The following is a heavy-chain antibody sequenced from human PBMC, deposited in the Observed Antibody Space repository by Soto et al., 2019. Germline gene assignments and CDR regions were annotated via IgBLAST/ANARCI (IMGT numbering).Heavy chain of an antibody. CDR1: GGTFSSYT. CDR3: ARGHGDYQGAFDI. Sequence: SVKVSCKASGGTFSSYTISWVRQAPGQGLEWMGRIIPILGIANYAQKFQGRVTITADKSTSTAYMELSSLRSEDTAVYYCARGHGDYQGAFDIWGQGTMVTVSS. J-gene: IGHJ3*02. V-gene: IGHV1-69*02. D-gene: IGHD4-17*01. CDR2: IIPILGIA.